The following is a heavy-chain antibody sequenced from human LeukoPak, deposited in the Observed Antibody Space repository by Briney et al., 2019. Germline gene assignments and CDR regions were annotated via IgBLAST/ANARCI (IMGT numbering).Heavy chain of an antibody. V-gene: IGHV1-18*01. CDR3: ARTVVTATDNWFAP. Sequence: GASVKVSCKASGYTFTSYGISWVRQAPGQGLEWMGWISAYNGNTNYAQKLQGRDTMTTDTSTSTAYMELRSLRSDDTAVYYCARTVVTATDNWFAPWGQGTLVSVSS. CDR1: GYTFTSYG. CDR2: ISAYNGNT. J-gene: IGHJ5*02. D-gene: IGHD2-21*02.